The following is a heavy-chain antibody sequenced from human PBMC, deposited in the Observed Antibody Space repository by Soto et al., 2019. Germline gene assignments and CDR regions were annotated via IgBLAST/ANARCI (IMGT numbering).Heavy chain of an antibody. CDR3: ARVGQDYDFWSGYYFDF. CDR1: GYSISSGHY. J-gene: IGHJ4*02. CDR2: VYHSGST. Sequence: SETLSLTCAVSGYSISSGHYWGWIRQSPGKGLEWIVSVYHSGSTYYNPSLKSRVTISVDTSKNQFSLKLSSVTAPDTAIYYCARVGQDYDFWSGYYFDFWGRGTLVTVSS. D-gene: IGHD3-3*01. V-gene: IGHV4-38-2*01.